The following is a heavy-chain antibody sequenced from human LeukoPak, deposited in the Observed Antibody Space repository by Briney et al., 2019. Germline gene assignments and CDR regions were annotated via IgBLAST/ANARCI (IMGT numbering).Heavy chain of an antibody. CDR1: GGSFSGYY. CDR2: INHSGST. CDR3: AGGTDY. J-gene: IGHJ4*02. V-gene: IGHV4-34*01. Sequence: KPSETLSLTCAAYGGSFSGYYWSWIRPPPGKGLEWIGEINHSGSTNYNPSLKSRVTISVDTSKNQFSLKLSSVTAADTAVYYCAGGTDYWGQGTLVTVSS.